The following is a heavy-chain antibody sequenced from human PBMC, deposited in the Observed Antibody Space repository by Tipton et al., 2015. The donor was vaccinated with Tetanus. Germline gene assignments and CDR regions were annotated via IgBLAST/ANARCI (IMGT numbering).Heavy chain of an antibody. CDR2: IYYSGST. V-gene: IGHV4-39*01. CDR1: GGSITSGTYY. Sequence: TLSLTCTVSGGSITSGTYYWGWIRQPPGKGLEWIGNIYYSGSTYYNSPLKSRVTISLDTSKNQFPLKMTSVTAADTAVYYCARQADNWFDPWGQGILVAVSS. J-gene: IGHJ5*02. CDR3: ARQADNWFDP.